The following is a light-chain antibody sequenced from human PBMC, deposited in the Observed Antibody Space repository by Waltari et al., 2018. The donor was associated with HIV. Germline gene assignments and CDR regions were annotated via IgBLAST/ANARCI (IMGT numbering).Light chain of an antibody. CDR2: SDD. CDR1: TSNIGTNT. J-gene: IGLJ3*02. Sequence: QSVLTQPPSASGTPGQRVTISCSGSTSNIGTNTVSWYQHLPGTAPKLLSYSDDQRPSGVPDRFSGSKSGTSASLAISGLQSEDEADYYCGVWDDGLNGPEFGGGTKLTVL. V-gene: IGLV1-44*01. CDR3: GVWDDGLNGPE.